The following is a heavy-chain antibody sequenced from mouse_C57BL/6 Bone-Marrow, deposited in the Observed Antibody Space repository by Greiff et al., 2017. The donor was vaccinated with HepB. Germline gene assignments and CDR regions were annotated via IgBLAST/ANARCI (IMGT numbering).Heavy chain of an antibody. Sequence: QVQLQESVPCLWHPSHSLSLPCCITVFSIPCGYSWIWFRQSPGKPLEWMGYITHSGETFYNPSLQSPISITRETSKNQFFLQLNSVTTEDTAMCYRAEHKSCPNGPWAQRTPPTDSS. D-gene: IGHD1-1*01. J-gene: IGHJ2*01. CDR1: VFSIPCGYS. CDR2: ITHSGET. CDR3: AEHKSCPNGP. V-gene: IGHV12-3*01.